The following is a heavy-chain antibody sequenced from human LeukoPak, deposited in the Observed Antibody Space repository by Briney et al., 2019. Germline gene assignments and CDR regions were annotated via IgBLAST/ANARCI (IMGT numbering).Heavy chain of an antibody. CDR2: ILPIFGTA. J-gene: IGHJ4*02. Sequence: GASVKVSCKXSGGTFSSYAISWVRQAPGQGREWMGRILPIFGTANYAQKFQGRVTITTDESTSPAYMELSSLRSEDTTVYYCARDDCSGGSCYSDYWGQGTLVTVSS. V-gene: IGHV1-69*05. D-gene: IGHD2-15*01. CDR3: ARDDCSGGSCYSDY. CDR1: GGTFSSYA.